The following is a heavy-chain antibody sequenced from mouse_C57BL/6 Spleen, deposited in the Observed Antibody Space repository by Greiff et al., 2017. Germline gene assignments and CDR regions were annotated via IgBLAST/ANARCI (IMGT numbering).Heavy chain of an antibody. D-gene: IGHD1-1*01. Sequence: EVKVVESGGGLVQPGGSLKLSCAASGFTFSDYYMYWVRQTPEKRLEWVAYLHNGGGSSYYPDPLKGRITISRDNAKNTLYLQMSRLKSEDTAMYYCARGSSSHWYFDVWGTGTTVTVSS. CDR3: ARGSSSHWYFDV. CDR2: LHNGGGSS. CDR1: GFTFSDYY. V-gene: IGHV5-12*01. J-gene: IGHJ1*03.